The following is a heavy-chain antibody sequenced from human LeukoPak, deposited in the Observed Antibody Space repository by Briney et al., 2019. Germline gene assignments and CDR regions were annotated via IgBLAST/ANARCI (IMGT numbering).Heavy chain of an antibody. D-gene: IGHD4-11*01. J-gene: IGHJ4*02. CDR3: ARERTTIMSRTAIGGY. V-gene: IGHV3-21*01. CDR2: ISSSSSYI. CDR1: GFTFSSYS. Sequence: GGSLRLSCAASGFTFSSYSMNWVRQAPGKGLEWVSSISSSSSYIYYADSVKGRFTISRDNAKNSLFLQRNSLTADDTAIYYCARERTTIMSRTAIGGYWGQGTLVTVSS.